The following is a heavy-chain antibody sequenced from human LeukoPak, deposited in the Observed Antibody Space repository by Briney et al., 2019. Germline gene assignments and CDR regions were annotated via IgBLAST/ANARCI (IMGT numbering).Heavy chain of an antibody. CDR1: GYSFTSYW. CDR3: ARTSPRDGYKRGLDY. CDR2: IYPGDSDT. V-gene: IGHV5-51*01. Sequence: GESLKISCKGSGYSFTSYWIGWVRQMPGKGLEWMGIIYPGDSDTRYSPSFQGQVTISADKSISTAYLQWSSLKASDTAMYYCARTSPRDGYKRGLDYWGQGTLVTVSS. J-gene: IGHJ4*02. D-gene: IGHD5-24*01.